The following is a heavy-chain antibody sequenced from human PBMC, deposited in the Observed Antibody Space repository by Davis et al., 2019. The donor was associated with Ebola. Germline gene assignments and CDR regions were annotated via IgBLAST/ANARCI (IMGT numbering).Heavy chain of an antibody. J-gene: IGHJ6*03. Sequence: GGSLSLSCAASGFIFSNYAMHWVRQAPGKGLEWVAVISYNGVNKNCADSVKGRFTVSRDNSKNTLYLQMNSLRAEDTAVYWCARGGDMDVWGKGTTVTVSS. CDR1: GFIFSNYA. CDR2: ISYNGVNK. V-gene: IGHV3-30-3*01. CDR3: ARGGDMDV.